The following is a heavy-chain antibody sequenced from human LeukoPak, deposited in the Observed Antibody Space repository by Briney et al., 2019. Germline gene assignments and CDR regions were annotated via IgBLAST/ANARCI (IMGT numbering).Heavy chain of an antibody. CDR3: ARDAIAAAGTEGY. CDR2: ISISTSYI. Sequence: GGSLRLSCAASGFTFSSYSMNWVRQAPGKGLEWVSSISISTSYIYYADSVKGRFTISRDNAKNSLYLQMNSLRAEDTAVYYCARDAIAAAGTEGYWGQGTLVTVSS. J-gene: IGHJ4*02. V-gene: IGHV3-21*01. CDR1: GFTFSSYS. D-gene: IGHD6-13*01.